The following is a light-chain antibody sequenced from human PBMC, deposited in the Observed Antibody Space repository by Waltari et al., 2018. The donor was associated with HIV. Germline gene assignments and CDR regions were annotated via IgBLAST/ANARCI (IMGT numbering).Light chain of an antibody. CDR1: RSDFGGYSL. CDR3: SSYTSTNTWI. Sequence: QSALTQPASVSGSPRQSITISCTGTRSDFGGYSLVPWYQQLPGKAPQLIIYETTRRPSGVSLRFSGSKSGNTASLAISGLRADDEADYYCSSYTSTNTWIFGGGTKVAVL. V-gene: IGLV2-23*01. CDR2: ETT. J-gene: IGLJ2*01.